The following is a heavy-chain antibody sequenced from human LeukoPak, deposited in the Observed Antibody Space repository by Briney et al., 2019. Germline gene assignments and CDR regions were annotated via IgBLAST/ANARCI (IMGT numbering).Heavy chain of an antibody. D-gene: IGHD6-19*01. V-gene: IGHV3-23*01. CDR3: ARDQSSGWYPY. J-gene: IGHJ4*02. CDR1: GFTFDDYA. Sequence: GGSLRLSCAASGFTFDDYAMHWVRQAPGKGLEWVSEITASGGSTYYTDSVKGRFTISRDNSKNTLYLQMNSLRAEDTAVYYCARDQSSGWYPYWGQGTLVTVSS. CDR2: ITASGGST.